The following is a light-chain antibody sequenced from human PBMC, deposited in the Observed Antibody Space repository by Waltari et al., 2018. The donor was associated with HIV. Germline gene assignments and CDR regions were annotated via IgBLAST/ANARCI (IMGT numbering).Light chain of an antibody. J-gene: IGKJ4*01. V-gene: IGKV3-11*01. CDR3: QQHSSWPRT. CDR1: QSVSSY. Sequence: VLTQSPPTLPFSPGERPPLSCRASQSVSSYLAGYQQKPGQAPRLLIYDASNRATGIPARFIGSGSGTDCTLTISSLEPEDFAVDSCQQHSSWPRTFGGGTKVEIK. CDR2: DAS.